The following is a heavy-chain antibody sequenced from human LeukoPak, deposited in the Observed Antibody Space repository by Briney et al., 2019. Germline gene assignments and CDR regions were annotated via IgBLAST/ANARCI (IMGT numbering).Heavy chain of an antibody. CDR3: AKGYCSSTYCSLDY. J-gene: IGHJ4*02. V-gene: IGHV3-23*01. CDR1: GFTFSSYA. D-gene: IGHD2-2*01. CDR2: ISGSGGST. Sequence: GGSLRLSCAASGFTFSSYAMSWVRQAPGKGLEWVSAISGSGGSTYYADSVKGRFTISRDNSKNTLYLQMNSLRVEDTAVYYCAKGYCSSTYCSLDYWGQGTLVTVSS.